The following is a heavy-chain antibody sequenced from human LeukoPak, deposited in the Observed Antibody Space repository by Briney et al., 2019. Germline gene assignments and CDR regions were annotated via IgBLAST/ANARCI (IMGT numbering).Heavy chain of an antibody. CDR3: AKSMTTDHYGMDV. CDR2: IYYSGST. D-gene: IGHD4-17*01. CDR1: GGSISSYY. J-gene: IGHJ6*02. V-gene: IGHV4-59*01. Sequence: SETLSLTCIVSGGSISSYYWSWIRQPPGKGLEWIAYIYYSGSTNYNPSLKSRVTMSVYMSKNRFSLTLSSVTAADTAVYYCAKSMTTDHYGMDVWGQGTTVTVSS.